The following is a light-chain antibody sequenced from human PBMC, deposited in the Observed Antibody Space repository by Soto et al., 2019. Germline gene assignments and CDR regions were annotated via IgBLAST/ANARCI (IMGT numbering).Light chain of an antibody. CDR2: AAS. CDR1: QGISNY. V-gene: IGKV1-27*01. CDR3: QNFNSAPPGFT. Sequence: DIQMTQSPSSLSASVGDRVTITCRASQGISNYLAWYQQKPGKVPKLLIYAASTLQSGVPSRFSGSGSGSYFTLTISSLQPEDVATYYCQNFNSAPPGFTFGPGTKVDIK. J-gene: IGKJ3*01.